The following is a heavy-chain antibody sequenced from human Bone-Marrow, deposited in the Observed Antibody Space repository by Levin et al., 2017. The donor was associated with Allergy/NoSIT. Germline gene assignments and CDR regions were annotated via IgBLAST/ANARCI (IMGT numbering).Heavy chain of an antibody. Sequence: GESLKISCAASGFNFSNYWMHWVRQGPGKGLAWVSRIKSDGSGTLYADSVRGRFTVSRDNAKKTLYLQMNSLRAEDTALYYCAILSGNFDYWGQGALVTVSS. CDR2: IKSDGSGT. J-gene: IGHJ4*02. CDR1: GFNFSNYW. CDR3: AILSGNFDY. D-gene: IGHD1-26*01. V-gene: IGHV3-74*01.